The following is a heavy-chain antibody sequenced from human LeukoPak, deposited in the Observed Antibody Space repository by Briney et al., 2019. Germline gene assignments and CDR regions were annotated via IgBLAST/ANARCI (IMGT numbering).Heavy chain of an antibody. CDR3: ARDRSQGLKHMDV. CDR1: GFTFSSYS. D-gene: IGHD3-10*01. V-gene: IGHV3-21*01. Sequence: GGSLRLSCAASGFTFSSYSMNWVRQAPGKGLEWVSSISSSSSYIYYADSVKGRFTISRDNAKNSLYLQMNSLRAEDTAVYYCARDRSQGLKHMDVWGKGTTVTVSS. J-gene: IGHJ6*03. CDR2: ISSSSSYI.